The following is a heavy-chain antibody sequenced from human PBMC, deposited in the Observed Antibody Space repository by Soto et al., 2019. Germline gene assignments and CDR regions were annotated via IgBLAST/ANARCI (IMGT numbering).Heavy chain of an antibody. Sequence: QVQLVESGGGVVQPGRSLRLSCAATGFSSSRYFMHWVRQAPGKGLEWVAVILYGETNKYHADSVKGRFTISRDNSKNTVYLQMNSLRVEDTAVYYREREASSGGTGLDFWGQGALVTVSS. CDR3: EREASSGGTGLDF. D-gene: IGHD6-19*01. CDR2: ILYGETNK. J-gene: IGHJ4*02. CDR1: GFSSSRYF. V-gene: IGHV3-30-3*01.